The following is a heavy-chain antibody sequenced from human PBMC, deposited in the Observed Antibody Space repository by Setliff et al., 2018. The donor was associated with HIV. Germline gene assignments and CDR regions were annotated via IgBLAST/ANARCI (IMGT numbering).Heavy chain of an antibody. Sequence: GESLKISCAASGFTFSTYWMNWVRQAPGKGLEWVANIKQDGSEKYYVDSVKGRFTISRDNAKNSLSLQMNSLRAEDTAVYYCLRERNFWSRSPGWGQGTLVTVSS. CDR3: LRERNFWSRSPG. CDR2: IKQDGSEK. D-gene: IGHD3-3*01. J-gene: IGHJ4*02. V-gene: IGHV3-7*04. CDR1: GFTFSTYW.